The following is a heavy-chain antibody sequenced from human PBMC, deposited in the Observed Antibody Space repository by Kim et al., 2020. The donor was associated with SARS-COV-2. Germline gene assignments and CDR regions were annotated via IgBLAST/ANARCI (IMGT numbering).Heavy chain of an antibody. Sequence: GESLKISCKGSGYSLSSNWIGWARQTPGKGLEWMGLIYGSDSDTRYSPSFQGQVTISADKSINTAYLQWTSLRASDTAMYYCAKIEKTMGNVDSWGQGTLVTVSS. CDR1: GYSLSSNW. V-gene: IGHV5-51*01. CDR3: AKIEKTMGNVDS. D-gene: IGHD3-10*01. CDR2: IYGSDSDT. J-gene: IGHJ4*02.